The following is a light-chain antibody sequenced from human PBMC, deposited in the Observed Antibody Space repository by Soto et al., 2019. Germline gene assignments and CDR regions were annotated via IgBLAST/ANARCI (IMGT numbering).Light chain of an antibody. Sequence: IVLTQSPATLSVSPGERATLSCRASQTIAGNLAWYQQKPGQPPRLLIYGASTRATGVPARFSGSGSGTEFTLTISRLEPEDFAVYYCQQYGTSPETFGQGSKVQ. CDR1: QTIAGN. V-gene: IGKV3D-15*01. CDR3: QQYGTSPET. J-gene: IGKJ1*01. CDR2: GAS.